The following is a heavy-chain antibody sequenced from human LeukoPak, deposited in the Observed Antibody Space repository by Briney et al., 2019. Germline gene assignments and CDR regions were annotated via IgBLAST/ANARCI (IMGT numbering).Heavy chain of an antibody. CDR1: GYTFTSYG. CDR3: ARGGRNWNSKNFDY. D-gene: IGHD1-20*01. Sequence: ASVKVSCKASGYTFTSYGISWVRQAPGQGLEWMGWINPNSGGTNYAQKFQGRVTMTRDTSISTAYMELSRLRSDDTAVYNCARGGRNWNSKNFDYWGQGTLVTVSS. CDR2: INPNSGGT. J-gene: IGHJ4*02. V-gene: IGHV1-2*02.